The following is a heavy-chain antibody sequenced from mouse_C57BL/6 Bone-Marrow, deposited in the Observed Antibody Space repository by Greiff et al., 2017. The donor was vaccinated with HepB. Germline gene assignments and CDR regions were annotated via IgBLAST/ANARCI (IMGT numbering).Heavy chain of an antibody. CDR2: ISDGGSYT. V-gene: IGHV5-4*01. Sequence: VQLQQSGGGLVKPGGSLKLSCAASGFTFSSYAMSWVRQTPEKRLEWVATISDGGSYTYYPDNVKGRFTISRDNAKNNLYLQMSHLKSEDTAMYYCARRGYDGDYWGQGTTLTVSS. D-gene: IGHD2-2*01. CDR1: GFTFSSYA. J-gene: IGHJ2*01. CDR3: ARRGYDGDY.